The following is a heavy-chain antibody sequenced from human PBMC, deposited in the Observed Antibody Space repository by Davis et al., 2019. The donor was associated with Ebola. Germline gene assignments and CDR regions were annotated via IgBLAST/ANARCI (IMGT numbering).Heavy chain of an antibody. J-gene: IGHJ3*02. CDR1: GGSISSSSYY. V-gene: IGHV4-39*07. CDR2: IYYSGST. Sequence: MPSETLSLTCTVSGGSISSSSYYWGWIRQPPGKGLEWIGSIYYSGSTYYNPSLKSRVTVSVDTSKKQFSLKLSSVTAADTAVYYCAREPPGTTSLGAFDIWGQGTMVTVSS. CDR3: AREPPGTTSLGAFDI. D-gene: IGHD1-1*01.